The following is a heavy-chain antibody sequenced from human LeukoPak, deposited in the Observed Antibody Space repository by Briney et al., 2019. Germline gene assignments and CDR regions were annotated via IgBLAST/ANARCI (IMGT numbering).Heavy chain of an antibody. CDR1: GGTFSSYA. Sequence: SVKVSCKASGGTFSSYAISWVRQAPGQGLEWMGGIIPIFGTANYAQKFQGRVTITADESTSTAYMELSSLRSEDTAVYYCAREEYTAMVTGRVDYWGQGTLVTVSS. CDR2: IIPIFGTA. V-gene: IGHV1-69*13. D-gene: IGHD5-18*01. J-gene: IGHJ4*02. CDR3: AREEYTAMVTGRVDY.